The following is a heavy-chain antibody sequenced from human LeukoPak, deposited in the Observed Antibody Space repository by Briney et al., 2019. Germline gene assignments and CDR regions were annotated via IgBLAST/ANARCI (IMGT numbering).Heavy chain of an antibody. CDR3: ARGPSIAARYDAFDI. CDR2: ITSSSSFI. Sequence: GGSLRLSCAASRFSFSSYSMNWVRQAPGKGLEWVSSITSSSSFIYYADSVKGRFTISRDNARNSLYLQVISLRAEDTAVYYCARGPSIAARYDAFDIWGQGTMVTVSS. CDR1: RFSFSSYS. V-gene: IGHV3-21*01. D-gene: IGHD6-6*01. J-gene: IGHJ3*02.